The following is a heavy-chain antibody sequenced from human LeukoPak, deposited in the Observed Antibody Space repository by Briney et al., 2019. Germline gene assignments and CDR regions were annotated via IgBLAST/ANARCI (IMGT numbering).Heavy chain of an antibody. D-gene: IGHD4-11*01. V-gene: IGHV4-39*01. CDR2: IYYSGST. Sequence: SETLSLTCTVSGGSISSSSYYWGWIRQPPGKGLEWIGSIYYSGSTYYNPSLKRRVTISVDTSKNQFSLKLSSVTAADTAVYYCARHADYRTYYFDYWGQRTLVTVSS. J-gene: IGHJ4*02. CDR3: ARHADYRTYYFDY. CDR1: GGSISSSSYY.